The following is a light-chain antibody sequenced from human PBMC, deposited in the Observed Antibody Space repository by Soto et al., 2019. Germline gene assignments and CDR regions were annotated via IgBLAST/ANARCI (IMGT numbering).Light chain of an antibody. J-gene: IGLJ3*02. CDR2: SDN. V-gene: IGLV1-44*01. Sequence: QSVLTQPPSASGTPGQRVTISCSGSGFNIGSHTVTWYQHLPGAAPRLLISSDNQRPSGVPDRFSGSKSGNSASLAISGLQSEHEADYYCATWDNSLTAWVFGGGTKLTVL. CDR1: GFNIGSHT. CDR3: ATWDNSLTAWV.